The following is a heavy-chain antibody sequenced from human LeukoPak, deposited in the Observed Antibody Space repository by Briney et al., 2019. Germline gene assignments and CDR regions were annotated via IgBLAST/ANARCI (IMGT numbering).Heavy chain of an antibody. V-gene: IGHV4-31*03. CDR1: GGSISSGGYY. Sequence: TSETLSLTCTVSGGSISSGGYYWSWIRQHPGKGLEWIGYIYYSGSTYYNPSLKSRVTIPVDTSKNQFSLKLSSVTAADTAVYYCARDESGYYLGYFDYWGQGTLVTVSS. D-gene: IGHD3-22*01. CDR2: IYYSGST. J-gene: IGHJ4*02. CDR3: ARDESGYYLGYFDY.